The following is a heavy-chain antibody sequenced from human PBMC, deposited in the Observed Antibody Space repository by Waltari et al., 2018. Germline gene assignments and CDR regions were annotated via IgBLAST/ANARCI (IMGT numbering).Heavy chain of an antibody. J-gene: IGHJ6*02. D-gene: IGHD2-8*02. CDR3: VRLEDCTGPGGNCYSGDSFAMDV. CDR1: GGSFRGYY. V-gene: IGHV4-34*02. CDR2: LNQSGNT. Sequence: QVQLQQWGAGLLRPSETLSLTCAVYGGSFRGYYWGWIRQPPGKGLEWIGELNQSGNTNHNPCLRSRVSMVVETSKRQFSLRVNAVTAADTAVYYCVRLEDCTGPGGNCYSGDSFAMDVWGQGTAVTVSS.